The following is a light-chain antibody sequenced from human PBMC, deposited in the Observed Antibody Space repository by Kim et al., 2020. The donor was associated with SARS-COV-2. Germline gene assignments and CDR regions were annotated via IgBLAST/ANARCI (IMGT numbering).Light chain of an antibody. CDR1: QSILYTSDNKNY. V-gene: IGKV4-1*01. J-gene: IGKJ2*01. CDR2: WAS. CDR3: QQFFTIPRT. Sequence: DIVMTQSPDSLAVSLGERATINCKSSQSILYTSDNKNYLAWYQQRPGQSPKLLISWASTRESGVPDRISGSGSGTDFTLTISSLQAEDVAVYYCQQFFTIPRTFGQGTKLEI.